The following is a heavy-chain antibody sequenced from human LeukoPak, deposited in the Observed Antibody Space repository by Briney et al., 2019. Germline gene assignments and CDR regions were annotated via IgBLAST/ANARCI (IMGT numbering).Heavy chain of an antibody. Sequence: PGRSLRLSCAASGFTFDDYAMHWVRQAPGKGLEWVSGISWNSGSIGYADSVKGRFTISRGNAKNSLYLQMNSLRAEDTALYYCAKDTHPDFWSGYYDYWGQGTLVTVSS. V-gene: IGHV3-9*01. D-gene: IGHD3-3*01. CDR2: ISWNSGSI. J-gene: IGHJ4*02. CDR1: GFTFDDYA. CDR3: AKDTHPDFWSGYYDY.